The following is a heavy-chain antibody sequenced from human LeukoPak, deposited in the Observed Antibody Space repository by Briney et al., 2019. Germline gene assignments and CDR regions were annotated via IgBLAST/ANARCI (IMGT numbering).Heavy chain of an antibody. Sequence: SETLSLTCTVSGDSITSNFWSWIRQPPGKGLEWIGYIYNSGSTKYNPSLKSRVTISEDTSKNQFSLKLSSVTAADTAVFYCARHRMYYYDTSGRGVADAFDFWGQGTMVTVSS. D-gene: IGHD3-22*01. V-gene: IGHV4-59*08. CDR3: ARHRMYYYDTSGRGVADAFDF. CDR2: IYNSGST. CDR1: GDSITSNF. J-gene: IGHJ3*01.